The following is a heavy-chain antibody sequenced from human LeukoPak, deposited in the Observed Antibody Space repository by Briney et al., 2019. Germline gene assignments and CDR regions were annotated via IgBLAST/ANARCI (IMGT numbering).Heavy chain of an antibody. CDR2: IKSKTDGGTI. CDR3: SFTMGHGDY. Sequence: GGSLRLSCAASGFIFSNAWVSWVRQAPGKGLEWVGRIKSKTDGGTIDHAAPVKGRFTISRDDSKNTLYLQMNSLKTEDTAAYYCSFTMGHGDYWGQGTLVTVSS. V-gene: IGHV3-15*01. J-gene: IGHJ4*02. CDR1: GFIFSNAW. D-gene: IGHD3-10*01.